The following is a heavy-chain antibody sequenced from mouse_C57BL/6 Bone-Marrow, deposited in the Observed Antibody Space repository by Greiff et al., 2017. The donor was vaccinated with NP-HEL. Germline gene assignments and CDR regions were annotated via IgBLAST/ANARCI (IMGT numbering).Heavy chain of an antibody. J-gene: IGHJ2*01. CDR2: IDPSDSYT. V-gene: IGHV1-50*01. Sequence: VQLQQPGAELVKPGASVKLSCKASGYTFTSYWMQWVKQRPGQGLEWIGEIDPSDSYTNYNQKFKGKATLTVDTSSSTAYMQLSSLTAEDSAVYYCARRGVVDDWGQGTTLTVSS. D-gene: IGHD1-1*01. CDR3: ARRGVVDD. CDR1: GYTFTSYW.